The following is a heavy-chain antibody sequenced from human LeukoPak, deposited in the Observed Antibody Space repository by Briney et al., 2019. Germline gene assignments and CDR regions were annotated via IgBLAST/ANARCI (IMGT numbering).Heavy chain of an antibody. CDR2: MYHSGVT. V-gene: IGHV4-59*01. CDR3: ARTCSSSDCFNTTPDNWFDP. CDR1: GVSITFYY. Sequence: SETLSLTCTVSGVSITFYYWSWIRQPPGKGLEWIGNMYHSGVTNCNPSLRSRLTISIDTSKNQFSLRLTSVTAADTAVYYCARTCSSSDCFNTTPDNWFDPWGQGSLVTVSS. D-gene: IGHD2-2*01. J-gene: IGHJ5*02.